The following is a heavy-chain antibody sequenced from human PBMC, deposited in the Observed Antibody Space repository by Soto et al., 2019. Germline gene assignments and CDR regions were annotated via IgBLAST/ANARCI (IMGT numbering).Heavy chain of an antibody. D-gene: IGHD1-26*01. CDR2: LSYTGNSYSP. CDR3: ARSGRSLLDY. V-gene: IGHV4-30-4*01. CDR1: GASISGSDHY. Sequence: QVQLQESGPGLVKASQTLSLTCTVSGASISGSDHYWSWIRQPPGKGLEWIGHLSYTGNSYSPYYNPSLQSRPTMSLDTSKNQFSLNMTSVTAADTAVYFCARSGRSLLDYWGPGALVSVSS. J-gene: IGHJ4*02.